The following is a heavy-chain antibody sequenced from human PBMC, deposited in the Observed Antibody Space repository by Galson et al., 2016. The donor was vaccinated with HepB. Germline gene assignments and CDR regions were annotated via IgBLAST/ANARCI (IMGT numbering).Heavy chain of an antibody. D-gene: IGHD3-22*01. V-gene: IGHV1-69*10. CDR1: GGTFSIYA. CDR2: IIPILGTA. Sequence: SVKVSCKASGGTFSIYAISWVRQAPGQGLEWMGGIIPILGTANYAQKFQGRVTISADKSTSTAYMELSSLRSEDTAVYYCATVGDYYDSSGVSYYYYYYGMDVWGQGTTVTVSS. CDR3: ATVGDYYDSSGVSYYYYYYGMDV. J-gene: IGHJ6*02.